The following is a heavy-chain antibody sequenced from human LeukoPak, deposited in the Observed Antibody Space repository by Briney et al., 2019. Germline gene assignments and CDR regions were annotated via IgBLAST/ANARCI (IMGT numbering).Heavy chain of an antibody. CDR1: GFTFSSYG. Sequence: GGSLRLSCAASGFTFSSYGMHWVRQAPGKGLEWVAFIRYDGSNKYYADSVKGRFTISRDNSKNTPYLQMNSLRAEDTAVYYCAKGCSSTSCYLDYYYYMDVWGKGTTVTVSS. CDR3: AKGCSSTSCYLDYYYYMDV. J-gene: IGHJ6*03. V-gene: IGHV3-30*02. D-gene: IGHD2-2*01. CDR2: IRYDGSNK.